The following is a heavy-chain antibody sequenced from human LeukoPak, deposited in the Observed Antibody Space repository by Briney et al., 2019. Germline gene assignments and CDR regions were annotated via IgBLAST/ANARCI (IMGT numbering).Heavy chain of an antibody. Sequence: ESSETLLLTCTVSDISISSYYWNWIRQPAGKGVEWIRRIHSSGSTKYDPSLKTGVTVSVDTSKNQFSLKFSSVTAADTAVYYCARVICSGGSCRFDYWGQGTLVTVSS. J-gene: IGHJ4*02. V-gene: IGHV4-4*07. D-gene: IGHD2-15*01. CDR3: ARVICSGGSCRFDY. CDR2: IHSSGST. CDR1: DISISSYY.